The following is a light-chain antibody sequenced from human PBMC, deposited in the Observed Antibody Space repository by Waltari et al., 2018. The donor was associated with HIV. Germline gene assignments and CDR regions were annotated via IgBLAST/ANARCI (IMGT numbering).Light chain of an antibody. CDR2: DAS. J-gene: IGKJ1*01. Sequence: EIVLTQSPATLSLSPGETASLSCRASQTINNYLAWYQQRPGQAPRLPIFDASNRATDIPARFSGSGSGTEFTLTINSLEPEDFAVYYCQERSTWWTFGQGTKVEIK. CDR1: QTINNY. V-gene: IGKV3-11*01. CDR3: QERSTWWT.